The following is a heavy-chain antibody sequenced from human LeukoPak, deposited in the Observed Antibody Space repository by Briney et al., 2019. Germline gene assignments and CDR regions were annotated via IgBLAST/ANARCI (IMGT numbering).Heavy chain of an antibody. CDR3: AKDIAAVSYFDY. CDR1: GFTFSSHG. Sequence: GGSLRLSCAASGFTFSSHGMQWVRQAPGKGLEWVAVISYDGSNKYYADSVKGRFTISRDNSKNTLYLQMNSLRAEDTAVYYCAKDIAAVSYFDYWGQGTLVTVSS. J-gene: IGHJ4*02. D-gene: IGHD6-13*01. V-gene: IGHV3-30*18. CDR2: ISYDGSNK.